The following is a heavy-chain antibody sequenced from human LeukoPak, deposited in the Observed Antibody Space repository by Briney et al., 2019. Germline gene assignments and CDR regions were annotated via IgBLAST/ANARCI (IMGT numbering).Heavy chain of an antibody. CDR2: IYYSGST. V-gene: IGHV4-59*01. J-gene: IGHJ5*02. D-gene: IGHD3-16*02. CDR1: GGPISTYY. CDR3: ARVHPGYISFDP. Sequence: SETLSLTCTVSGGPISTYYWSWIRQPPGKGLEWIGYIYYSGSTNYNPSLKSRVTISVDTSKNQFSLKLSSVTAADTAVYYCARVHPGYISFDPWGQGTLVTVSS.